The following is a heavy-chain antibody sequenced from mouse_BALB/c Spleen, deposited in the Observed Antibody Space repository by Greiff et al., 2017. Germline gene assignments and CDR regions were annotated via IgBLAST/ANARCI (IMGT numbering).Heavy chain of an antibody. J-gene: IGHJ4*01. V-gene: IGHV5-12-2*01. CDR2: ISNGGGST. CDR1: GFTFSSYT. CDR3: ARHNYAMDY. Sequence: EVKLVESGGGLVQPGGSLKLSCAASGFTFSSYTMSWVRQTPEKRLEWVAYISNGGGSTYYPDTVKGRFTISRDNAKNTLYLQMSSLKSEDTAMYYCARHNYAMDYWGQGTSVTVSS.